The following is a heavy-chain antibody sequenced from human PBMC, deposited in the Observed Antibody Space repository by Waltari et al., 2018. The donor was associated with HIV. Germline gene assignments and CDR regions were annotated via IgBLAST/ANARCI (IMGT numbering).Heavy chain of an antibody. J-gene: IGHJ5*02. Sequence: QVQLQQWGTGLLQPSGTLSLTCAAYGGSRGGYYWRWIRPSPGKGLEWIGQISHSGTTNYNPSLKRRVTMSVDTSRKQLSLKLTSVTAADTAVYYCARGYYYDTTEGWFDPWGQGTLVTVSS. V-gene: IGHV4-34*02. D-gene: IGHD3-22*01. CDR1: GGSRGGYY. CDR2: ISHSGTT. CDR3: ARGYYYDTTEGWFDP.